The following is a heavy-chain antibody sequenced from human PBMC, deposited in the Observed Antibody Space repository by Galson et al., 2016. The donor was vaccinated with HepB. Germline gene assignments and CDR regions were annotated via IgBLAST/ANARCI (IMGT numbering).Heavy chain of an antibody. D-gene: IGHD1-26*01. CDR1: GFTFSGSS. Sequence: SLRLSCAASGFTFSGSSMHWVRQASGKGLEWVGRIRTKTNSYATSYGASVKGRFTISRDDSKNMAFLQMNSLKIEDTAVYYCTRLGRSGSYYFPDYWGQGTLVTVSS. CDR3: TRLGRSGSYYFPDY. J-gene: IGHJ4*02. V-gene: IGHV3-73*01. CDR2: IRTKTNSYAT.